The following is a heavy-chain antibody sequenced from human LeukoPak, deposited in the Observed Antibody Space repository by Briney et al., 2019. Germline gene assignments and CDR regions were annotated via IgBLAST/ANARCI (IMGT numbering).Heavy chain of an antibody. J-gene: IGHJ4*02. CDR3: AKDRAQQLVLDF. D-gene: IGHD6-13*01. Sequence: QPGGSLSLSCAGFGLTFSNYAMTWVRQAPGKGLEWVSVISGSGTSTFYADSVKGRFTISRDNSKNTLYLQMNSLRAEDTAVYYCAKDRAQQLVLDFWGQGTLVTVSS. V-gene: IGHV3-23*01. CDR2: ISGSGTST. CDR1: GLTFSNYA.